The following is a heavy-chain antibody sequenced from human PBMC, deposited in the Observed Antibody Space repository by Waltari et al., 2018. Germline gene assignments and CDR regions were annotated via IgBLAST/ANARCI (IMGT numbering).Heavy chain of an antibody. V-gene: IGHV3-48*01. CDR2: ISSSSSTI. D-gene: IGHD6-19*01. CDR3: ARDGPGIAVAGEGLT. CDR1: GFTFSSYS. J-gene: IGHJ5*02. Sequence: EVQLVESGGGLVQPGGSLRLSCAASGFTFSSYSMNWVRQAPGKGLEWVSYISSSSSTIYYADSVKGRFTISRDNAKNSLYLQMNSLRAEDTAVYYCARDGPGIAVAGEGLTWGQGTLVTVSS.